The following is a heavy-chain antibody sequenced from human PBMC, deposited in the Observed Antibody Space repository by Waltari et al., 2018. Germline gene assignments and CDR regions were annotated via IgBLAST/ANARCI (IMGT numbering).Heavy chain of an antibody. CDR2: INWNSGSI. Sequence: EVQLVESGGGLVQPGTSLRLSCVASGFIFDDYVMHWVRQAPGKGLGWVSGINWNSGSIADADSVKGRFIISRDNAKNSLYLQLNSLRPEDTALYYCAKEGKYASGWAYFDYWGQGTLVTVSS. J-gene: IGHJ4*02. D-gene: IGHD6-19*01. CDR1: GFIFDDYV. V-gene: IGHV3-9*01. CDR3: AKEGKYASGWAYFDY.